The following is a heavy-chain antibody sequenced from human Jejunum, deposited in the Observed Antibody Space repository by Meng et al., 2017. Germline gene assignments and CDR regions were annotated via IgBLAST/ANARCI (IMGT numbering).Heavy chain of an antibody. V-gene: IGHV1-18*01. CDR1: GYTFDRFG. J-gene: IGHJ4*02. Sequence: LVQSGAEGKKPGASMKASCKASGYTFDRFGVGWIRQAPGQGLEWVGWISAYTGKTDYAQKFQGRVLMTAETSTTTVYMELTSLTSDDTAVYYCARDKYAYALGYFDYWGQGTLVTVSS. CDR2: ISAYTGKT. CDR3: ARDKYAYALGYFDY. D-gene: IGHD2-2*01.